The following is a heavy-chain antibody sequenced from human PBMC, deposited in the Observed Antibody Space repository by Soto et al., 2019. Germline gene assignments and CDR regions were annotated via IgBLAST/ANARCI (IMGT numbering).Heavy chain of an antibody. D-gene: IGHD3-3*01. V-gene: IGHV4-30-4*01. CDR2: IYYSGST. CDR1: GGSISSGDYY. J-gene: IGHJ5*02. Sequence: QVQLQESGPGLVKPSQTLSLTCTVSGGSISSGDYYWSWIRQPPGKGLEWIGYIYYSGSTYYNPFLKSRVTIAVDTSKNQCSLKLSSVTAADTAVYYCARGPIFGVVITNWFDPWGQGTLVTVSS. CDR3: ARGPIFGVVITNWFDP.